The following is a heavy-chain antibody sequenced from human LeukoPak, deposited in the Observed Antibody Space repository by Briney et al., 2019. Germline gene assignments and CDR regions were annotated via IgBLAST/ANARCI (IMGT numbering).Heavy chain of an antibody. V-gene: IGHV3-64*01. D-gene: IGHD1-26*01. J-gene: IGHJ4*02. CDR1: GFTFSSYA. CDR2: ISSKGGST. CDR3: ARDSGSYYGADY. Sequence: PGGSLRLSCTASGFTFSSYAMHWARQAPGKGLEYVSAISSKGGSTYYANSVKGRFTISRDNSKNTLYLQMGSLRAEDMAVYYCARDSGSYYGADYWGQGTLVTVSS.